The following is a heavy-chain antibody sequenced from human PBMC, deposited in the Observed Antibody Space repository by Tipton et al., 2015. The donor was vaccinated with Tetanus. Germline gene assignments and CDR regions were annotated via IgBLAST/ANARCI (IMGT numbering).Heavy chain of an antibody. V-gene: IGHV4-39*07. CDR1: GGSISSSNYY. J-gene: IGHJ4*02. CDR2: VQPSGST. D-gene: IGHD5-24*01. Sequence: TLSLTCTVSGGSISSSNYYWSWIRQPPGKGLEWIGEVQPSGSTSYNPSIESRVTISIDTSKNQLSLKLTSLTAADTSGYFCARGIEAYKTGDYCGQGTLVAVSS. CDR3: ARGIEAYKTGDY.